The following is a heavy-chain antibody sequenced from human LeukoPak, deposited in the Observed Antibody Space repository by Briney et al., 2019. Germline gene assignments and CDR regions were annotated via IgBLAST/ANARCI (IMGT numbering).Heavy chain of an antibody. CDR3: AKAPGSQGVWYFDL. CDR2: ISGNGGST. CDR1: GFTFSSFA. J-gene: IGHJ2*01. D-gene: IGHD3-10*01. Sequence: SGGSLRLSCAASGFTFSSFAMSWVRQTPGQGLVWVSAISGNGGSTYYADSVKGRFTISRDNSKNTLYLQMSSLRAEDTAVYYCAKAPGSQGVWYFDLWGRGTLVTVSS. V-gene: IGHV3-23*01.